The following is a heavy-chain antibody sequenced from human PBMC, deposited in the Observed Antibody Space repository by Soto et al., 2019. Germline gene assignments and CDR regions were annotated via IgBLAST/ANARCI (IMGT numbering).Heavy chain of an antibody. CDR3: ARVNIVVVPAAPSYYYGMDV. D-gene: IGHD2-2*01. V-gene: IGHV4-59*01. Sequence: SENLSLTCTVSGGSISSYYWSWIRQPPGKGLEWIGYIYYSGSTNYNPSLKSRVTISVDTSKNQFSLKLSSVTAADTAVYYCARVNIVVVPAAPSYYYGMDVWGQGTTVTVSS. J-gene: IGHJ6*02. CDR2: IYYSGST. CDR1: GGSISSYY.